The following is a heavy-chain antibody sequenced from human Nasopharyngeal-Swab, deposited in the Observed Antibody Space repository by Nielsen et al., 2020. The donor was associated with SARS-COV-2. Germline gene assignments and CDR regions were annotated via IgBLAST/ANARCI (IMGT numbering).Heavy chain of an antibody. D-gene: IGHD3-10*01. Sequence: RQAPGKGLEWIGSIYHSGSTYYNPSLKSRVTISVDTSKNQFSLKLSSVTAADTAAYYCARPGVWFGELKNDAFDIWGQGTMVTVSS. J-gene: IGHJ3*02. V-gene: IGHV4-38-2*01. CDR2: IYHSGST. CDR3: ARPGVWFGELKNDAFDI.